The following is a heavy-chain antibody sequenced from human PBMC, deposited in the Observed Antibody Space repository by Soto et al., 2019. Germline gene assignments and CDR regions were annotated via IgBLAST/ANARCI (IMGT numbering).Heavy chain of an antibody. CDR3: AKDPLDSSGSYWEGSYNLFDP. CDR1: GFKFSNYA. D-gene: IGHD1-26*01. Sequence: GGSLRLSCAASGFKFSNYAMSWVRQAPGKGLEWVSLISATGGGTYYADSVKGRFTISRDNSKNTLYLQMNSLRAEDTAVYYCAKDPLDSSGSYWEGSYNLFDPWGAGPM. CDR2: ISATGGGT. V-gene: IGHV3-23*01. J-gene: IGHJ5*02.